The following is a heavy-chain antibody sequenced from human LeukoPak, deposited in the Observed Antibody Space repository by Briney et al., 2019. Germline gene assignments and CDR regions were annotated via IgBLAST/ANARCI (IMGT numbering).Heavy chain of an antibody. D-gene: IGHD6-6*01. V-gene: IGHV3-7*02. CDR1: GFTFSSNW. Sequence: GGSLRLSCADSGFTFSSNWMSWVRQAPGKGLEWVANIKQDGSEIYYVDSVRGRFTISRDNSKNTLYLQMSSLRTEDTAVYYCAKIEGSSSYYFDYWGQGTLVTVSS. CDR3: AKIEGSSSYYFDY. CDR2: IKQDGSEI. J-gene: IGHJ4*02.